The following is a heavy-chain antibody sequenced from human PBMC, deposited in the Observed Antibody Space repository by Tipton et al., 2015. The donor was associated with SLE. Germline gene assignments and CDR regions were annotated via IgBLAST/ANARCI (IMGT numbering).Heavy chain of an antibody. V-gene: IGHV3-11*06. J-gene: IGHJ3*02. CDR1: DYSISSGYY. CDR3: ARGLDYYDSSRDGFDI. Sequence: LSLTCAVSDYSISSGYYWGWIRQPPGKGLEWVSSISSSSSYIYYADSVKGRVTISRDNAKNSLYLQMNSLRAEDTAVYYCARGLDYYDSSRDGFDIWGQGTMVTVFS. D-gene: IGHD3-22*01. CDR2: ISSSSSYI.